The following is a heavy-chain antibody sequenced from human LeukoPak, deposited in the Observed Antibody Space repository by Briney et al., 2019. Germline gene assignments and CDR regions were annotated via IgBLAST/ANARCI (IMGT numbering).Heavy chain of an antibody. J-gene: IGHJ4*02. D-gene: IGHD3-9*01. CDR2: IYYSGST. V-gene: IGHV4-59*01. Sequence: SETLSLTCTVSGGSISSYYWSWIRQPPGKGLEWIGYIYYSGSTNYNPSLKSRVTISVDTSKNQFSLKLSSVTAADTAVYYCAREGDYYDILTGSVRQYFDYWGQGTLVTVSS. CDR3: AREGDYYDILTGSVRQYFDY. CDR1: GGSISSYY.